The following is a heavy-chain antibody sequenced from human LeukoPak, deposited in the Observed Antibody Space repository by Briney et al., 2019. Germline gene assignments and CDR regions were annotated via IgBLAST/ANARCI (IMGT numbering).Heavy chain of an antibody. CDR2: IYYSGST. D-gene: IGHD6-19*01. V-gene: IGHV4-59*01. CDR3: ARGSGWYEVDWFDP. Sequence: SETLSLTCTVSGGSISSYYWSWIRQPPGKGLEWIGYIYYSGSTNYNPSLKSRVTISVDTSKNQFSLKLSSVTAADTAVYYCARGSGWYEVDWFDPWGQGTLVTVSS. CDR1: GGSISSYY. J-gene: IGHJ5*02.